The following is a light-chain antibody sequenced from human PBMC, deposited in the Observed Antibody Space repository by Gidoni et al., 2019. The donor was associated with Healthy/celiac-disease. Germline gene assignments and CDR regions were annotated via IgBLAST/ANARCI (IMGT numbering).Light chain of an antibody. CDR2: GAS. J-gene: IGKJ2*01. CDR1: QSVSSN. CDR3: QQYNNWPPYT. V-gene: IGKV3-15*01. Sequence: EIVMTHSPATLSVSPEERTTLSCRASQSVSSNLAWYQQKPGQAPRRLIYGASTRATGIPARFSGSGSGKEFTLTISSMQSEDFAVYYCQQYNNWPPYTFGQGTKLEIK.